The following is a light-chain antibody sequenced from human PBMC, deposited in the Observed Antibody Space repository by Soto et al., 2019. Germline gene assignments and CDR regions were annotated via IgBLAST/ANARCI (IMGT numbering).Light chain of an antibody. CDR1: QNVKTR. CDR3: QQYDEWPLT. CDR2: DAF. V-gene: IGKV3-15*01. J-gene: IGKJ4*01. Sequence: EKVMTQSPATLSGSPGERATLSCRASQNVKTRLAWYQQKPGQAPRLLIYDAFTRATGIPARFSGSASGTEFTLTISSLQSEDFAFYYCQQYDEWPLTFGGGTKVEIK.